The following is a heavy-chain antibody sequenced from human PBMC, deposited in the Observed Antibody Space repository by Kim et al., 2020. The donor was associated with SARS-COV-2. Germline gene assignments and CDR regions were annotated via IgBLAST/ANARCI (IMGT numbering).Heavy chain of an antibody. CDR2: ISWNSGSI. J-gene: IGHJ4*02. V-gene: IGHV3-9*01. D-gene: IGHD1-7*01. CDR3: AKDLSRLSTGTTVY. CDR1: GFTFGDYA. Sequence: GGSLRLSCAASGFTFGDYAMHWVRQAPGKGLEWVSGISWNSGSIGYADSVKGRFTISRDNAKNSLYLQMNSLRAEDTALYYCAKDLSRLSTGTTVYWGQGTLVTVSS.